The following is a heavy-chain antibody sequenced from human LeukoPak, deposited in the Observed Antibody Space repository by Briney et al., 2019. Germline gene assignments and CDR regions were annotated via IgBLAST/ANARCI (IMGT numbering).Heavy chain of an antibody. CDR1: GYSFTSYW. Sequence: GESLKISCKGCGYSFTSYWIGWVRQMPGKGLEWMGIIYPGDSDTRYSPSFQGQVTISADKSISTAYLLWSSLKASDTAIYYCAKIDRTYCSRSSCYALDYWGQGTLVTVSS. CDR3: AKIDRTYCSRSSCYALDY. CDR2: IYPGDSDT. D-gene: IGHD2-2*01. V-gene: IGHV5-51*01. J-gene: IGHJ4*02.